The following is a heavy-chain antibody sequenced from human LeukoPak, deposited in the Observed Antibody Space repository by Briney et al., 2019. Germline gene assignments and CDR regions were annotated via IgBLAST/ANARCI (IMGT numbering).Heavy chain of an antibody. D-gene: IGHD3-16*01. J-gene: IGHJ4*02. CDR3: ARVGVFGFTLYFDY. CDR2: INPSGCST. V-gene: IGHV1-46*01. CDR1: GYTFTSYY. Sequence: ASVKVSCKASGYTFTSYYMHWVRQAPGQGLEWMGIINPSGCSTSYAQKFQGRVTMTRDTATSTVYMELSSLRSEDTAVYYCARVGVFGFTLYFDYWGRGTLVTVPS.